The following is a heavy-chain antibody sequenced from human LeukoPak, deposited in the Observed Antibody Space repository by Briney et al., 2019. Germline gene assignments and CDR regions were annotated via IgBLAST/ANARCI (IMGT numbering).Heavy chain of an antibody. Sequence: SETLSLTCTVSGGSISSGDYYWSWIRQPPGKGLEWIGYIYYSGSTYYNPSLKSRVTISVDTSKNQFSLKLSSVTAADTAVYYCARVRGWLHYSDYWGQGTLVTVSS. V-gene: IGHV4-30-4*01. D-gene: IGHD5-24*01. CDR2: IYYSGST. CDR1: GGSISSGDYY. CDR3: ARVRGWLHYSDY. J-gene: IGHJ4*02.